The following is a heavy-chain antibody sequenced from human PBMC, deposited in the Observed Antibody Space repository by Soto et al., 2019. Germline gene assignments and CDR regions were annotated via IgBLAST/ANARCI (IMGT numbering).Heavy chain of an antibody. Sequence: PCGSLRLPCTAVGFTFSNLGVHGVRQAPGKVLEWVAVIWYDGSNKYDADSVKGRFPISRDNSKNTLYLQMNSLRAEDKAVYYCARVGRSSWLPDYYYYCMDVWGEGTTVTGSS. CDR3: ARVGRSSWLPDYYYYCMDV. CDR1: GFTFSNLG. D-gene: IGHD6-13*01. V-gene: IGHV3-33*08. J-gene: IGHJ6*03. CDR2: IWYDGSNK.